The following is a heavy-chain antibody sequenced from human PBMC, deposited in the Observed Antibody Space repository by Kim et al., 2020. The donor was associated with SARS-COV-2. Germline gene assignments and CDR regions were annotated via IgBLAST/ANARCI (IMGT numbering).Heavy chain of an antibody. CDR2: IDPSDSYT. Sequence: GESLKISCKGSGYSFTSYWISWVRQMPGKGLEWMGRIDPSDSYTNYSPSFQGHVTISADKSISTAYLQWSSLKASDTAMYYCATDSSGWSYYFDYWGQGTLVTVSS. J-gene: IGHJ4*02. CDR1: GYSFTSYW. V-gene: IGHV5-10-1*01. CDR3: ATDSSGWSYYFDY. D-gene: IGHD6-19*01.